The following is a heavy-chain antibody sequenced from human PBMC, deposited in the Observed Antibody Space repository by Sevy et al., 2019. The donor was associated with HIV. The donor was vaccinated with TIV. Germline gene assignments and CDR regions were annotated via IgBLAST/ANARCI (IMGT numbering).Heavy chain of an antibody. CDR2: INHSGST. J-gene: IGHJ4*02. CDR3: ARRGYDGNPYYFDY. CDR1: GGSFSGYY. V-gene: IGHV4-34*01. Sequence: SETLSLTCAVYGGSFSGYYWSWIRQPPGKGLEWIGEINHSGSTNYNPSLKSRVTISVDTSKNQFSLKLSSVTAADTAVYYCARRGYDGNPYYFDYWGQGTLVTVSS. D-gene: IGHD5-12*01.